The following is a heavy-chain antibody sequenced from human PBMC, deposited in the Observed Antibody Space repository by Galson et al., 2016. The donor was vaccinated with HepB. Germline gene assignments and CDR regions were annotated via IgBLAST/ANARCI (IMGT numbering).Heavy chain of an antibody. J-gene: IGHJ4*02. CDR3: ARVGRLDFWRGFYAPPFDY. Sequence: TLSLTCTVSGGSISSGDYYWSWIRQHPGKGLEWIGYISYSGSTYYNPSLKSRVTISVDTSKNQFSLKLSSVTAADPAVYYCARVGRLDFWRGFYAPPFDYWGQGTLVTVSS. CDR2: ISYSGST. CDR1: GGSISSGDYY. V-gene: IGHV4-31*03. D-gene: IGHD3-3*01.